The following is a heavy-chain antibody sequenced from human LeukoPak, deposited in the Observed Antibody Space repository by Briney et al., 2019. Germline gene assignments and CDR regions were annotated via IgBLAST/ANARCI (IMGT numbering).Heavy chain of an antibody. CDR2: INYSGST. V-gene: IGHV4-34*01. CDR1: GGSFSGYY. J-gene: IGHJ5*02. Sequence: SETLSLTCAVYGGSFSGYYWSWIRQPPGKGLEWIGEINYSGSTNYNPSLKSRVTISVDTSRNQFSLKLSSVTAADTAVYYRARTHSSNWYEGNWFDPWGQGTLVTVSS. CDR3: ARTHSSNWYEGNWFDP. D-gene: IGHD6-13*01.